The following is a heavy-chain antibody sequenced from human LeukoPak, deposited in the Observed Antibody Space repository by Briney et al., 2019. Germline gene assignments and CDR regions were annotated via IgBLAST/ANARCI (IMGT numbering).Heavy chain of an antibody. J-gene: IGHJ6*02. CDR1: GGSISSYY. V-gene: IGHV4-4*07. CDR2: IYTSGST. D-gene: IGHD1-26*01. CDR3: AREREWELLFHYYYGMDV. Sequence: SETLSLTCTVSGGSISSYYWSWIRQPAGKGLEWIGRIYTSGSTNYNPSLKSRVTMSVDTSKNQFSLKLSSVTAADTAVYYCAREREWELLFHYYYGMDVWGQGTTVTVSS.